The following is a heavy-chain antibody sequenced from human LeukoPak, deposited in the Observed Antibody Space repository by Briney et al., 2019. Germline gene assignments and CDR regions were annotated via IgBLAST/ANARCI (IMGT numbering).Heavy chain of an antibody. J-gene: IGHJ6*03. D-gene: IGHD5-24*01. CDR3: ARDNGYNFDYYYYMDV. CDR1: GGTFSSYA. Sequence: GSSVKVSCKASGGTFSSYAISWVRQAPGQGLEWMGGIIPIFGTANYAQKFQGRVTITTDESTSTAYMELSSLRSEDTAVYYCARDNGYNFDYYYYMDVWGKGTTVTVSS. CDR2: IIPIFGTA. V-gene: IGHV1-69*05.